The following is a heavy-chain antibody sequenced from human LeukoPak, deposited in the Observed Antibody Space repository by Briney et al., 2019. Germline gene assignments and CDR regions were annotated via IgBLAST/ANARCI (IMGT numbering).Heavy chain of an antibody. CDR1: GSTFSSYG. J-gene: IGHJ4*02. D-gene: IGHD3-22*01. CDR3: ARDYYDSSAYYYGYYFDY. CDR2: IWFAGNNE. Sequence: GRSLRLSCATSGSTFSSYGMHWVRQAPGKGLEWVAVIWFAGNNEYYADSVKGRFTISRDNSKNTLYLQMNSLRVEDTAVYYCARDYYDSSAYYYGYYFDYWGQGTLVTVSS. V-gene: IGHV3-33*01.